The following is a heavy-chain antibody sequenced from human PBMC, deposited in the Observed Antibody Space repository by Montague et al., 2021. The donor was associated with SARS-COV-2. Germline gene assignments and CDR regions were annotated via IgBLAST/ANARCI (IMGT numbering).Heavy chain of an antibody. V-gene: IGHV2-70*11. D-gene: IGHD3-10*01. Sequence: PALVKPTQTLTLTCTFSGFSLSTSGMCVSWIRQPPGKALEWLARIDWGDDKYYSTSLKSRLTITKDTSKKQVVLTLTNMDPVDTATYYCARGDLVASDLFDYWGQGTLVTVSS. CDR2: IDWGDDK. CDR3: ARGDLVASDLFDY. J-gene: IGHJ4*02. CDR1: GFSLSTSGMC.